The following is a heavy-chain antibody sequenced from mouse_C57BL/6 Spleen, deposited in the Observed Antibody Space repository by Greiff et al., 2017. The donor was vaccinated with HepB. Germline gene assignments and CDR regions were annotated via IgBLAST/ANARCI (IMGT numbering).Heavy chain of an antibody. CDR3: ARDGGQLRFWFAY. Sequence: EVQRVESGGGLVKPGGSLKLSCAASGFTFSSYAMSWVRQTPEKRLEWVATISDGGSYTYYPDNVKGRFTISRDNAKNNLYLQMSHLKSEDTAMYYCARDGGQLRFWFAYWGQGTLVTVSA. CDR1: GFTFSSYA. D-gene: IGHD3-2*02. V-gene: IGHV5-4*01. J-gene: IGHJ3*01. CDR2: ISDGGSYT.